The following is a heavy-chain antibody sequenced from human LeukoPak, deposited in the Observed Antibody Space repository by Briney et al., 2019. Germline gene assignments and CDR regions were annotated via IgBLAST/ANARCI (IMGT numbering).Heavy chain of an antibody. CDR3: ARVGYDSSGYYRDY. CDR1: GGTFSSYA. J-gene: IGHJ4*02. V-gene: IGHV1-69*05. Sequence: SVKVSCKASGGTFSSYAISWVRQAPGQGLEWMGGIIPIFGTANYAQKLQGRVTMTTDTSTSTAYMELRSLRSDDTAVYYCARVGYDSSGYYRDYWGQGTLVTVSS. D-gene: IGHD3-22*01. CDR2: IIPIFGTA.